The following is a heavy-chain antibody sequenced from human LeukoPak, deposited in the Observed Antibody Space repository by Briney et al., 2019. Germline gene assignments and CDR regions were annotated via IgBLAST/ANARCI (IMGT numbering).Heavy chain of an antibody. V-gene: IGHV3-15*01. CDR1: GFTSDDYV. Sequence: GSLRLSCAASGFTSDDYVMSWVRQVPGKGLECVGRIKSKSHGGTTDYAAPVKGRFTISRDDSQNTLYLQMSCLKAEDTAVYYCTTSLYSSDWMGYFASWGQGALVTVSS. D-gene: IGHD6-19*01. CDR3: TTSLYSSDWMGYFAS. J-gene: IGHJ4*02. CDR2: IKSKSHGGTT.